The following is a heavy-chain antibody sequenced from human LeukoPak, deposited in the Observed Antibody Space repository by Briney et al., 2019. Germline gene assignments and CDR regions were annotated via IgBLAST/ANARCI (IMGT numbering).Heavy chain of an antibody. Sequence: GSLGLSCAASGFTFGDYGMSWVRQAPGKGLEWIGYIYYSGSTNYNPSLKSRVTISVDTSKNQFSLKLSSVTAADTAVYYCASIPYGSGSYYKAGFDYWGQGTLVTVSS. CDR2: IYYSGST. CDR1: GFTFGDYG. CDR3: ASIPYGSGSYYKAGFDY. J-gene: IGHJ4*02. D-gene: IGHD3-10*01. V-gene: IGHV4-59*01.